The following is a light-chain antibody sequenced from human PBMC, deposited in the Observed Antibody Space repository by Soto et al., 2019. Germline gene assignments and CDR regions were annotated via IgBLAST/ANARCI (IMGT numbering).Light chain of an antibody. CDR1: QSVSSSY. V-gene: IGKV3-20*01. CDR3: HQYGSSLLT. J-gene: IGKJ4*01. CDR2: GAS. Sequence: EIVLTQSPGTLSLSPGEGATLSCSASQSVSSSYLAWYQQKPGQAPRLLIYGASSRATGIPDRFSGSGSGTDFTLTISRLEPEDFAVYYCHQYGSSLLTCGGGTKGDIK.